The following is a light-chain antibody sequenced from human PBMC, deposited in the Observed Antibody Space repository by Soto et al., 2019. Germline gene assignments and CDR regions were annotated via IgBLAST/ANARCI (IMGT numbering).Light chain of an antibody. V-gene: IGLV2-14*01. CDR2: DVS. J-gene: IGLJ1*01. Sequence: HSALPQPASVTGSPGQSITISCTGTSSDVGGYNYVSWYQQHPGKAPKLMIYDVSNRPSGVSNRFSGSKSGNTASLTISGLQAEDEADYYCSSYTSSSTPCVFGTGTKVTVL. CDR3: SSYTSSSTPCV. CDR1: SSDVGGYNY.